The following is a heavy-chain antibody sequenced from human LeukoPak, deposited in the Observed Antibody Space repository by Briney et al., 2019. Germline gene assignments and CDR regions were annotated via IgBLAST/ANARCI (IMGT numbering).Heavy chain of an antibody. CDR3: AKLRGYSYGYVPFDY. V-gene: IGHV3-23*01. CDR1: GFTFSNYA. Sequence: GKSLRLSCAASGFTFSNYAMGWVRQAPGKGLEWVSDISGNGGSTYYADSVKGRFTISRDNSKNTMYLQMNSLRAEDTAVYYCAKLRGYSYGYVPFDYWGQGTLVTVSS. J-gene: IGHJ4*02. D-gene: IGHD5-18*01. CDR2: ISGNGGST.